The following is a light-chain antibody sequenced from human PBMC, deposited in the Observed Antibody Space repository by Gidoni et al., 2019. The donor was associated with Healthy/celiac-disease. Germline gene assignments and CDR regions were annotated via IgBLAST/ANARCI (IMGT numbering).Light chain of an antibody. J-gene: IGKJ5*01. CDR3: QQSYSTSIT. CDR2: AAS. CDR1: QSISSY. Sequence: DIQLTQSPSYLSASVGDRVTISCPASQSISSYLNWYQQKPGKAPNLLIYAASSLQSGVPSRFSGSGSGTDFTLTISSLQPEDFATYYCQQSYSTSITFGQGTRLEIK. V-gene: IGKV1-39*01.